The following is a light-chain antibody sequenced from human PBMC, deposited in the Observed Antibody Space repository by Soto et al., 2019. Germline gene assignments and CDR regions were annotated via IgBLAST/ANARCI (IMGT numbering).Light chain of an antibody. Sequence: EIVLTQSPGTLSFSPGERATLSCRASQSVGANLTWYQQKRGQAPRLLIYGASMRATGVPARFSGSGYGTEFTLTISSLQSEDFAIYYCQHYSKWPPYTFGQGTRLEIK. J-gene: IGKJ5*01. CDR2: GAS. V-gene: IGKV3-15*01. CDR1: QSVGAN. CDR3: QHYSKWPPYT.